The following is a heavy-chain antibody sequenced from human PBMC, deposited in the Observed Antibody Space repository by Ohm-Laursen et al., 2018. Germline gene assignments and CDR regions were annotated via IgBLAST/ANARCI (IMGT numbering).Heavy chain of an antibody. CDR3: ASQPYGDYDY. D-gene: IGHD4-17*01. Sequence: SLRLSCAASGFTFSSYGMHWVRQAPGKGLEWVAVISYDGSNKYYADSVKGRFTISRDNSKNTLYLQMDSLRAEDTAVYYCASQPYGDYDYWGQGTLVTVSS. J-gene: IGHJ4*02. V-gene: IGHV3-30*03. CDR2: ISYDGSNK. CDR1: GFTFSSYG.